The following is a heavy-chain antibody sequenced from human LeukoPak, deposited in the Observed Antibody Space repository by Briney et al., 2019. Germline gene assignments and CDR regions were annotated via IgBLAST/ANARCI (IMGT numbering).Heavy chain of an antibody. V-gene: IGHV4-39*07. D-gene: IGHD3-10*01. CDR1: GGSISTSSYY. CDR2: IYYSGST. J-gene: IGHJ4*02. CDR3: ARVGTYYRSLDS. Sequence: PSETLSLTCTVSGGSISTSSYYWVWIRQPPGKGLEWIGSIYYSGSTYYNPSLKSRVTISLDTSKNQFSLKLSSVTAADTAVYYCARVGTYYRSLDSWGQGTLVTVSS.